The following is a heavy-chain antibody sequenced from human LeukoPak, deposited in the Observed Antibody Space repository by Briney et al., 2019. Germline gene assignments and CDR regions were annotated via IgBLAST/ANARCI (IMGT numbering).Heavy chain of an antibody. Sequence: SETLSLTCTVSGGSISSHYWSWIRQPPGKGLEWIGYIYYSGSTNYNPSLKSRVTISVDTSKNQFSLRLSSVTAADTAVYYCASSRRAFDIWGQGTMVTVSS. CDR3: ASSRRAFDI. V-gene: IGHV4-59*11. CDR2: IYYSGST. CDR1: GGSISSHY. J-gene: IGHJ3*02.